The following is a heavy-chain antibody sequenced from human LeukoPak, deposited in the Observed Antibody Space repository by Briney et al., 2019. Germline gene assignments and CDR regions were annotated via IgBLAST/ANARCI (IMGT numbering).Heavy chain of an antibody. CDR2: IYASGNT. J-gene: IGHJ4*02. Sequence: SETLPLTCTVSGGSISSYFWSWIRQPAGKGLEWIGRIYASGNTNYNPSLKSRLTMSIDTSKNQFSLRLSSVTAADTAVYYCAREDPLVAARGLEYWGQGTLVTVSS. V-gene: IGHV4-4*07. CDR1: GGSISSYF. D-gene: IGHD2-15*01. CDR3: AREDPLVAARGLEY.